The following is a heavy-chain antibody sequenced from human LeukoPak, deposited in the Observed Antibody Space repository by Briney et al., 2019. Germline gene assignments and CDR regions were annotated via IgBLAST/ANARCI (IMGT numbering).Heavy chain of an antibody. CDR3: ARGLIVVVPAANIYYYYYGMDV. V-gene: IGHV1-2*06. J-gene: IGHJ6*02. CDR2: INPNSGGT. CDR1: GYTFTGYY. D-gene: IGHD2-2*01. Sequence: ASVKVSCKASGYTFTGYYMHWVRQAPGQGLEWMGRINPNSGGTNYAQKFQGRVTMTRDTSISTAYMELSRLRSDDTAVYYCARGLIVVVPAANIYYYYYGMDVWGQGTTVTVSS.